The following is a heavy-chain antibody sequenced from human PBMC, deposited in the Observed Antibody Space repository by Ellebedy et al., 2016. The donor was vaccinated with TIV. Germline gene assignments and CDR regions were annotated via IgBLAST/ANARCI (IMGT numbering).Heavy chain of an antibody. CDR2: IYYSGST. CDR3: ARHLLHPNLRLGELSLNWYFDL. CDR1: GGSISSSSYY. J-gene: IGHJ2*01. V-gene: IGHV4-39*01. D-gene: IGHD3-16*02. Sequence: SETLSLTCTVSGGSISSSSYYWGWIRQPPGTGLEWIGSIYYSGSTYYNPSLKSRVTISVDTSKNQFSLKLCSVTAADTAVYYCARHLLHPNLRLGELSLNWYFDLWGRGTLVTVSS.